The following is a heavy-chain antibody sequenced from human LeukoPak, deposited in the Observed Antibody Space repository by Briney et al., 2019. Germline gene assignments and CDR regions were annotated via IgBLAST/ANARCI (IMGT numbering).Heavy chain of an antibody. CDR2: IHYSGST. V-gene: IGHV4-61*05. Sequence: PSETLSLTCTVSGGSLTTNNYYWGWIRQPPGKGLEWIGYIHYSGSTKYNPSLKSRVTISVDTSKNQFSLKLSSVTAVDTAVYYCARTKGSGSYGIDYWGQGTLVTVSS. J-gene: IGHJ4*02. D-gene: IGHD1-26*01. CDR3: ARTKGSGSYGIDY. CDR1: GGSLTTNNYY.